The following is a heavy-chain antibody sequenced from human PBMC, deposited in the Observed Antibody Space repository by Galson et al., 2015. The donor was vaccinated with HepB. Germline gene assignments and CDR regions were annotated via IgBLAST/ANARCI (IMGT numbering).Heavy chain of an antibody. Sequence: SLRLSCAASGFTFSSYSMNWVRQAPGKGLEWVSSISSSSSYIYYADSVKGRFTISRDNAKNSLYLQMNSLRAEDTAVYYCARVNLIAAAGGFDYWGQGTLVTVSS. CDR1: GFTFSSYS. CDR2: ISSSSSYI. J-gene: IGHJ4*02. D-gene: IGHD6-13*01. V-gene: IGHV3-21*01. CDR3: ARVNLIAAAGGFDY.